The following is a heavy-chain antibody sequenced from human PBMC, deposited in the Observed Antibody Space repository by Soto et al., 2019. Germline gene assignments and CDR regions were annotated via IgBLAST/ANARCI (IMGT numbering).Heavy chain of an antibody. V-gene: IGHV3-23*01. D-gene: IGHD2-15*01. J-gene: IGHJ4*02. CDR2: IEGRGGDT. Sequence: EVQLLESGGGLVQPGGSLRLSCAASGFTFRSYAMGWVRRAPGTGLEWVSVIEGRGGDTSLADSVKGWVTISRDNSKNPLYLHMRSLRAADPARYFCVKETVAAAYVETSPFDFWGQGIQVSVSS. CDR1: GFTFRSYA. CDR3: VKETVAAAYVETSPFDF.